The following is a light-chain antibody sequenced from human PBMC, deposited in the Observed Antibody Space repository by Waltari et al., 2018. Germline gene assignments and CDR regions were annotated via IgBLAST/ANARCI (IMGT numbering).Light chain of an antibody. CDR3: HQYNDGPPFN. Sequence: EILMTQSPATLSVSPGERAILSCRASQSVTTNLAWYQQKPGQAPSPLLYGASTWATDIPARFSGSGSGTEFTLTISSLQAEDCAVYYCHQYNDGPPFNFGQGTKLEIK. V-gene: IGKV3-15*01. CDR2: GAS. J-gene: IGKJ2*01. CDR1: QSVTTN.